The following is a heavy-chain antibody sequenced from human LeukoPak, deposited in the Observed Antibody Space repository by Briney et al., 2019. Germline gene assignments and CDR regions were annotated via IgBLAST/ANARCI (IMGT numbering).Heavy chain of an antibody. Sequence: GGSLRLSCAASGFTFSDYYMSWIRQAPGKGLEWVSYISSSGSTIYYADSVKGRFTISRDNAKNSLYLQMNSLRAEDTAVYYCAREGRAYRYSSSWYPTPSWFDPWGQGTLVTVSS. CDR2: ISSSGSTI. D-gene: IGHD6-13*01. J-gene: IGHJ5*02. CDR1: GFTFSDYY. V-gene: IGHV3-11*04. CDR3: AREGRAYRYSSSWYPTPSWFDP.